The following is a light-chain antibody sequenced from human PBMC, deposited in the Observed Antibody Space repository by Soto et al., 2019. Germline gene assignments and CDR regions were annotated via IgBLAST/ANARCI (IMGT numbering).Light chain of an antibody. CDR2: DVT. CDR3: GLYTIAETVV. Sequence: QSALTQPPSVSGSPGQSVTTSCTGTKEVASYNRVSWYQQTPGTSPKLLIYDVTKRASGISDRFSGSKSGNTASLTISGLHTDDEGDYYCGLYTIAETVVLGGGTKLTVL. J-gene: IGLJ2*01. CDR1: KEVASYNR. V-gene: IGLV2-18*01.